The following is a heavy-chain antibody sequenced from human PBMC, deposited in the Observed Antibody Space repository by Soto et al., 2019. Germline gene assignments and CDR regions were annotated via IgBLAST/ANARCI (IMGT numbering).Heavy chain of an antibody. D-gene: IGHD2-15*01. J-gene: IGHJ3*02. CDR1: GFSLSTSGVG. CDR2: IYWDDDK. CDR3: AHTPHCSGVSCYIKRGDAFDI. V-gene: IGHV2-5*02. Sequence: QITLKESGPPLVKPTQTLTLTCTFSGFSLSTSGVGVGWIRQPPGKALEWLALIYWDDDKRYSPSLKSRLTITKDTSKNQVVLTTTNMDPVDTATYYCAHTPHCSGVSCYIKRGDAFDIWGQGTMVTVSS.